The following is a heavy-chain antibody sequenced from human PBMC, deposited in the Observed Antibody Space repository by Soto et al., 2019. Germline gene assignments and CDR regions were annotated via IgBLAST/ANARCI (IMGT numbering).Heavy chain of an antibody. J-gene: IGHJ6*02. CDR2: INGGAGTT. V-gene: IGHV3-74*01. Sequence: PGGSLRLSCAASGFTFSSSWMHWVRQAPGKGLVWVSRINGGAGTTNYADSVKGRFTISRDNAKNTLYLQMNSLRAEDTAVYYCAKNEGDPSYPGGGYGMDVWGQGTTVTVSS. D-gene: IGHD1-26*01. CDR1: GFTFSSSW. CDR3: AKNEGDPSYPGGGYGMDV.